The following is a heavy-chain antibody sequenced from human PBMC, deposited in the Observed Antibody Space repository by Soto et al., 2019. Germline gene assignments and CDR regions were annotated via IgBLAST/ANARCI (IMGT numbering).Heavy chain of an antibody. D-gene: IGHD3-10*01. V-gene: IGHV1-46*03. Sequence: ASVKVSCKASGYIFTSYYLHWVRQDPGQGLEWMGWINPFDGSRMFAQSFQGRVTFTRDTSTSTVYMELSGLRSDDTAVYYCSRVDPGETSPFDHWGQGTLVTVSS. CDR2: INPFDGSR. CDR1: GYIFTSYY. CDR3: SRVDPGETSPFDH. J-gene: IGHJ4*02.